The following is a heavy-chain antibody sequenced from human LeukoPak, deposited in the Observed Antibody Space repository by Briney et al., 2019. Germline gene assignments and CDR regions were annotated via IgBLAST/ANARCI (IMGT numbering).Heavy chain of an antibody. CDR2: IKQDGSEK. CDR1: GFTFSSYW. D-gene: IGHD3-10*01. CDR3: ARSYYYGSGIVRYFDY. J-gene: IGHJ4*02. Sequence: PGGSLRLSCAASGFTFSSYWMSWVRQAPGKGLEWVANIKQDGSEKYYVDSVRGRFTISRDNAKNSLYLQMNSLRAEDTAVYYCARSYYYGSGIVRYFDYWGQGTLVTVSS. V-gene: IGHV3-7*01.